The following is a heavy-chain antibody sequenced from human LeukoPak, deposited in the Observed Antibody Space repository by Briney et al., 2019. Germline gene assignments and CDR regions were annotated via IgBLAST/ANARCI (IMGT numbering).Heavy chain of an antibody. CDR2: ISYDGSNK. J-gene: IGHJ4*02. Sequence: GGSLRLSCAASGFTFSSYGMHLVRQAPGKGLEWVAVISYDGSNKYYADSVKGRFTISRDNSKNTLYLQMNSLRAEDTAVYYCAKGLDYYDSSGSVYWGQGTLVTVSS. CDR1: GFTFSSYG. V-gene: IGHV3-30*18. CDR3: AKGLDYYDSSGSVY. D-gene: IGHD3-22*01.